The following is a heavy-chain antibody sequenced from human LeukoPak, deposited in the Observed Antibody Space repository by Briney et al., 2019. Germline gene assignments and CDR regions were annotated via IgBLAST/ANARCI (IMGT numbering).Heavy chain of an antibody. CDR1: GFTFSTYA. Sequence: PGGSLRLSCAASGFTFSTYAMSWVRQAPGKGLEWVSAISGSGGSTYYADSVKGRFTISRDNSKNTLYLQMNSLRAEDTAVYYCAKFGPWLYECSGGSCYHDAFDIWGQGTMVTVSS. CDR2: ISGSGGST. CDR3: AKFGPWLYECSGGSCYHDAFDI. D-gene: IGHD2-15*01. J-gene: IGHJ3*02. V-gene: IGHV3-23*01.